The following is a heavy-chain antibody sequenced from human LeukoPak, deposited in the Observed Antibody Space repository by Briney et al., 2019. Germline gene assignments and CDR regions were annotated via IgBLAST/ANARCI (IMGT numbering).Heavy chain of an antibody. Sequence: GGSLRLSCSASGFTFSSYAIHWVRQAPGKGLEWVAVISYDGSNKYYADSVKGRFTISRDNSKNTLYLQMNSLRAEDTAVYYCARDSSGWPDYWGQGTLVTVSS. CDR1: GFTFSSYA. CDR2: ISYDGSNK. J-gene: IGHJ4*02. CDR3: ARDSSGWPDY. D-gene: IGHD6-19*01. V-gene: IGHV3-30*04.